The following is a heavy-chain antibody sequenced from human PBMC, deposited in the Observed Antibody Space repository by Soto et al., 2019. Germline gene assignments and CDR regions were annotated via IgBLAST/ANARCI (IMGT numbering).Heavy chain of an antibody. Sequence: PSETLSLTCTVPGGSISSGGYYWSWIRQHPGKGLEWIGYIYYSGSTYYNPSLKSRVTISVDTSKNQFSLKLSSVTAADTAVYYCEREQKRGYRGNWFDPWGQGTLVTVSS. D-gene: IGHD5-18*01. CDR1: GGSISSGGYY. V-gene: IGHV4-31*03. CDR2: IYYSGST. CDR3: EREQKRGYRGNWFDP. J-gene: IGHJ5*02.